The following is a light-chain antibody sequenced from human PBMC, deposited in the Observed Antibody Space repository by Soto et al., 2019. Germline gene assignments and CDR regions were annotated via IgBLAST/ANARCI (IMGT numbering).Light chain of an antibody. CDR2: SNN. Sequence: QAVVTQPPSASGTPGQTVSISCSGSSSNIGSNTVNWYQQLPGTAPKLLIYSNNQRPSGVPDRFSGSRSGTSASLAISGLQSEDEADYYCAAWDDSLNGRHVVFGGGTKLTVL. CDR1: SSNIGSNT. CDR3: AAWDDSLNGRHVV. V-gene: IGLV1-44*01. J-gene: IGLJ2*01.